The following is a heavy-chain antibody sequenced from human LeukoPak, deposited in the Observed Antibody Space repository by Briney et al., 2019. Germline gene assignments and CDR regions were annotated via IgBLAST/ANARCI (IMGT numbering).Heavy chain of an antibody. CDR2: ISWNSGSI. V-gene: IGHV3-9*03. D-gene: IGHD2-8*02. J-gene: IGHJ3*02. CDR1: GFTFDDYA. CDR3: AKDEFVASDFTGAFDI. Sequence: GRSLRLSCAASGFTFDDYAMHWVRQAPGKGLEWDSGISWNSGSIGYADSVKGRFTISRDNAKNSLYLQMNSLRAEDMALYYCAKDEFVASDFTGAFDIWGQGTMVTVSS.